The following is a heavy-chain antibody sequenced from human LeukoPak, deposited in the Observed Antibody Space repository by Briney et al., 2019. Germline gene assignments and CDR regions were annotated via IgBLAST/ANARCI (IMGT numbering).Heavy chain of an antibody. D-gene: IGHD3-3*01. CDR1: GYTFTSYD. J-gene: IGHJ5*02. CDR3: ARVWRPEYYDFWSGYRNWFDP. Sequence: GASVKVSCKASGYTFTSYDINWVRQATGQGLEWMGWMNPDSGNTGYAQKFQGRVTMTRNTSISTAYMELSSLRSEDTAVYYCARVWRPEYYDFWSGYRNWFDPWGQGTLVTVSS. CDR2: MNPDSGNT. V-gene: IGHV1-8*01.